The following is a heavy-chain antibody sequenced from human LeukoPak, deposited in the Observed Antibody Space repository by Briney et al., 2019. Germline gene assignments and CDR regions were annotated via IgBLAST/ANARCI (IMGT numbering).Heavy chain of an antibody. D-gene: IGHD3-3*01. V-gene: IGHV1-24*01. CDR2: FDPEDGET. CDR3: ATSGITIGYYYYGMDV. Sequence: ASVKVSCKVSGYTLTEISMHWVRQAPGKGLEWMGGFDPEDGETIYAQKFQGRVTMTEDTSTDTAYMELSSLRSEDTAVYYCATSGITIGYYYYGMDVWGQGTTVTVSS. J-gene: IGHJ6*02. CDR1: GYTLTEIS.